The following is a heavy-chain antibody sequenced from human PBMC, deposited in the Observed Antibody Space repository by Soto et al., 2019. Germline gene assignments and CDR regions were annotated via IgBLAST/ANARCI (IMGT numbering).Heavy chain of an antibody. CDR1: GFSLSTIGVG. CDR2: IYWDDDK. CDR3: ANLTSLSGIHFRH. V-gene: IGHV2-5*02. J-gene: IGHJ1*01. Sequence: QITLKESGPTLVKPTQTLTLTCTFSGFSLSTIGVGVGWIRQPPGKALEWLALIYWDDDKRYSPSLKSRLTTTPDTSKNQVVLTMTTLDPVTTATYYFANLTSLSGIHFRHCGQGTLVTVFS. D-gene: IGHD3-10*01.